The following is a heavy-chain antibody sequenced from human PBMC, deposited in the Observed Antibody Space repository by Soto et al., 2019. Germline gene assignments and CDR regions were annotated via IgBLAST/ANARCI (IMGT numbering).Heavy chain of an antibody. CDR2: ISGSGGST. CDR1: GFTFSSYA. Sequence: GGSLRLSCAASGFTFSSYAMSWVRQAPGKGLEWVSAISGSGGSTYYADSVKSRFTISRDNSKNTLYLQMNSLRAEDTAVYYCAKDLYSSSWYNAFDIWGQGTMVTVSS. D-gene: IGHD6-13*01. V-gene: IGHV3-23*01. CDR3: AKDLYSSSWYNAFDI. J-gene: IGHJ3*02.